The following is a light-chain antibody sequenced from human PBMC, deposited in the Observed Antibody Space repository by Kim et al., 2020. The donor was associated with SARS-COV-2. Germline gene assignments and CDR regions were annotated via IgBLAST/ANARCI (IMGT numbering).Light chain of an antibody. Sequence: PGQRVTISCSGGRSNIGRNSVNWYQQFPGTAPKILIYSNDQRSSGVPDRFSGSKAGTAASLAISDLRSEDEAVYFCAAWDDSLNVIFGGGTQLTVL. J-gene: IGLJ2*01. CDR2: SND. CDR3: AAWDDSLNVI. CDR1: RSNIGRNS. V-gene: IGLV1-44*01.